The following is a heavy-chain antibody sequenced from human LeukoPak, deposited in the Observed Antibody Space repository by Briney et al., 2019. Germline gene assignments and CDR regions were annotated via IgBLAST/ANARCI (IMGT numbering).Heavy chain of an antibody. J-gene: IGHJ5*02. CDR2: IRPTDGST. CDR3: TRTTNSWFDP. Sequence: ASVKISCKPSGYTFINHYIHWVRQAPGQGLEWMEVIRPTDGSTSYAQNFQGRLSMTSDTSTSTAYMELSSLRSEDTAIYYCTRTTNSWFDPWGQGTPVSVSS. V-gene: IGHV1-46*01. D-gene: IGHD1-1*01. CDR1: GYTFINHY.